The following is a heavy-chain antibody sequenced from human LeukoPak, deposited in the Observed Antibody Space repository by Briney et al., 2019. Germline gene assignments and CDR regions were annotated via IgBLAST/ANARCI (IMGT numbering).Heavy chain of an antibody. J-gene: IGHJ6*03. CDR1: GFTFSNAW. Sequence: GGSLRLSCAASGFTFSNAWMSWVRQAPGKGLEWVGRIKSKTDGGTTDYAAPVKGRFTISRDDSKNTLYLQMNSLKTEDTAVYYCTPPLTIFGVTVNMDVWGKGTTVTVSS. CDR3: TPPLTIFGVTVNMDV. V-gene: IGHV3-15*01. D-gene: IGHD3-3*01. CDR2: IKSKTDGGTT.